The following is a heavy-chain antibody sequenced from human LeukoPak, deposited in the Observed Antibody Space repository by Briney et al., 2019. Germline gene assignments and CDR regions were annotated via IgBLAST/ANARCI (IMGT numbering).Heavy chain of an antibody. D-gene: IGHD6-25*01. CDR1: GFTFTSYW. Sequence: GGSLRLSCAASGFTFTSYWLTWVRQAPGKGLEWVASIKQDETEIHYVDSVKGRFTISRDNTKNSLYLQMNSLRAEDTAIYYCARDNNRLFDCWGQGTLVTVSS. CDR2: IKQDETEI. J-gene: IGHJ4*02. CDR3: ARDNNRLFDC. V-gene: IGHV3-7*01.